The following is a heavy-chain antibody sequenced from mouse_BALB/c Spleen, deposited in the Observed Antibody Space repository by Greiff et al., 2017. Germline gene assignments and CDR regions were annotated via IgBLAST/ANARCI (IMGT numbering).Heavy chain of an antibody. J-gene: IGHJ2*01. D-gene: IGHD1-1*01. CDR1: GFTFSSFG. Sequence: EVHLVESGGGLVQPGGSRKLSCAASGFTFSSFGMHWVRQAPEKGLEWVAYISSGSSTIYYADTVKGRFTISRDNPKNTLFLQMTSLRSEDTAMYYCARYDYYGSSFDYWGQGTTLTVSS. V-gene: IGHV5-17*02. CDR3: ARYDYYGSSFDY. CDR2: ISSGSSTI.